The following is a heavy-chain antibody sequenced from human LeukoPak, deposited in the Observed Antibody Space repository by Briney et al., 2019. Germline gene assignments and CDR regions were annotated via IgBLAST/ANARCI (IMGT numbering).Heavy chain of an antibody. CDR1: GGSFSGYY. V-gene: IGHV4-34*01. CDR2: INHSGST. Sequence: SETLSLTCAVYGGSFSGYYWSWIRQPPGKGLEWIGEINHSGSTNYNPSLKSRVTISVDTSKNQFSLKLSSVTAADTAVYCCARRRFPAAQYNWFDPWGQGTLVTVSS. J-gene: IGHJ5*02. D-gene: IGHD2-2*01. CDR3: ARRRFPAAQYNWFDP.